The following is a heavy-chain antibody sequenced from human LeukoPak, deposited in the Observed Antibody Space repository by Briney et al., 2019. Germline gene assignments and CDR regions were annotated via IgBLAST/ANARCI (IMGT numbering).Heavy chain of an antibody. V-gene: IGHV1-2*02. D-gene: IGHD3-9*01. J-gene: IGHJ4*02. Sequence: GASVKVACKASGYTFTSYYMHWVRQAPGQGLEWMGWINPNSGDTNYAQKFQGRVTMTRDTSSSTAYMDLSRLRSDDTAVYYCARYYDILTGYYNGIDYWGQGTLVTVSS. CDR1: GYTFTSYY. CDR2: INPNSGDT. CDR3: ARYYDILTGYYNGIDY.